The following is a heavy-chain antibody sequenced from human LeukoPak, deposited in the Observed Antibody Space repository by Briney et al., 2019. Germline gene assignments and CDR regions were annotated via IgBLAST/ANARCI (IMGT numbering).Heavy chain of an antibody. CDR1: GGSISSYY. D-gene: IGHD3-3*01. V-gene: IGHV4-4*07. Sequence: SETLSLTCSVSGGSISSYYWSWIRQPAGKGLEWIGRIKNSGNTNYNPSLESRVTLSLDTSKNQFSLNLSSVTAADTAVYYCARGVRPQYYDFWSGSNWFDPWGQGTLVTVSS. J-gene: IGHJ5*02. CDR2: IKNSGNT. CDR3: ARGVRPQYYDFWSGSNWFDP.